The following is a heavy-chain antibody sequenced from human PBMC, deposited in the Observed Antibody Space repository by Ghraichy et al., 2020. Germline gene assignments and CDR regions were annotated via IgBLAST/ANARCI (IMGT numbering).Heavy chain of an antibody. CDR1: GFTFSAFS. D-gene: IGHD4-23*01. V-gene: IGHV3-30*18. CDR3: ANTGHGGINCYGSV. J-gene: IGHJ4*02. Sequence: GGSLRLSCAASGFTFSAFSMHWVRRTPGKGLEWVAGISRSGSNKFYADAVKGRFTISRDNSENTAHLQMDNLRPEDTAVYYCANTGHGGINCYGSVWGQGTLVTVSS. CDR2: ISRSGSNK.